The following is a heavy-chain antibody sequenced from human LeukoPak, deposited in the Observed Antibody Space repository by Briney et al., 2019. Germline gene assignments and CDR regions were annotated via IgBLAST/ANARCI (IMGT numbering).Heavy chain of an antibody. D-gene: IGHD3-10*01. CDR2: IYYSGST. J-gene: IGHJ4*02. CDR1: GGSISSYY. CDR3: ARLEGVDYYFDY. V-gene: IGHV4-59*08. Sequence: SETLSLTCTVSGGSISSYYWSWIRQPPGKGLEWIGYIYYSGSTNYNPSLKSRVTISVDTSKNQFSLKLSSVTAADTAVYYCARLEGVDYYFDYWGQETLVTVSS.